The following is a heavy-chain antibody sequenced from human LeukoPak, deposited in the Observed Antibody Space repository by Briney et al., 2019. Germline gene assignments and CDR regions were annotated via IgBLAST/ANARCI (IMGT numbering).Heavy chain of an antibody. V-gene: IGHV1-18*01. D-gene: IGHD4-17*01. CDR3: ARETPHYGDSYFDY. J-gene: IGHJ4*02. CDR1: GYTFTSYG. CDR2: ISAYNGNT. Sequence: ASVKVSCKASGYTFTSYGISWARQAPGQGLEWMGWISAYNGNTNYAQKLQGRVTMTTDTSTSTAYMELRSLRSDDTAVYYCARETPHYGDSYFDYWGQGTLVTVSS.